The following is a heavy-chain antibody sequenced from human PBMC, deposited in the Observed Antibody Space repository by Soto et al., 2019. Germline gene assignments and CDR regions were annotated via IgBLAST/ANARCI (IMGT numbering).Heavy chain of an antibody. CDR2: ISAYNGNT. CDR3: AKEFSFVSPPGY. Sequence: QVQLVQSGAEVKKPGASVKVSCKASGYTFTSYGISWVRQAPGQGLEWMGWISAYNGNTNYAQKLQGRVTMTTDTPKSTANRELRSVRSDATAVYYCAKEFSFVSPPGYWGQGPLATVPS. V-gene: IGHV1-18*01. J-gene: IGHJ4*02. CDR1: GYTFTSYG.